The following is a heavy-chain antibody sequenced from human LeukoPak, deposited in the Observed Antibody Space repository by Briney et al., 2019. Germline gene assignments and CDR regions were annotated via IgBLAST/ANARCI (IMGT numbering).Heavy chain of an antibody. Sequence: SETLSLTCTVSGGSISSSSYYWGWIRQPPGKGLEWIGELNHSGDTNYNPSLKSRVTMSLDTSKNQFSLKLTSVTAADTAVYYCARDFLQLDPPYAFDIWGQGTMVTVSS. V-gene: IGHV4-39*07. J-gene: IGHJ3*02. D-gene: IGHD6-13*01. CDR1: GGSISSSSYY. CDR3: ARDFLQLDPPYAFDI. CDR2: LNHSGDT.